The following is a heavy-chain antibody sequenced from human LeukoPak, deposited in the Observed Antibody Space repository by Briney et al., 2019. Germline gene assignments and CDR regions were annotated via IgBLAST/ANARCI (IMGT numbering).Heavy chain of an antibody. J-gene: IGHJ1*01. CDR2: INAGNGNT. Sequence: ASVKVSCKASGYTFTSYDINWVRQATGQGLEWMGWINAGNGNTKYSQKFQGRVTITRDTSASTAYMELSSLRSEDTAVYYCARAILWFGDPEYFQHWGQGTLVTVSS. CDR3: ARAILWFGDPEYFQH. V-gene: IGHV1-3*01. CDR1: GYTFTSYD. D-gene: IGHD3-10*01.